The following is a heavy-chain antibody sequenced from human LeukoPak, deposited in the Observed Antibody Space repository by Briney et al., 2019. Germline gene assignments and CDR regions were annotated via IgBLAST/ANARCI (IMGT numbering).Heavy chain of an antibody. J-gene: IGHJ5*02. CDR3: AKDSEITGDGWFDP. CDR2: ISYDGSNK. Sequence: GGSLRLSCAASGFTFSSYAMHWVRQAPGKGLEWVAVISYDGSNKYYADSVKGRFTIYRDNSKNTLYLQMNSLRAEDTAVYYCAKDSEITGDGWFDPWGQGTLVTVSS. CDR1: GFTFSSYA. D-gene: IGHD7-27*01. V-gene: IGHV3-30*04.